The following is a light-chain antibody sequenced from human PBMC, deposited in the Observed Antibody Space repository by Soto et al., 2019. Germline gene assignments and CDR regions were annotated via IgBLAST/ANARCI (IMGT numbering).Light chain of an antibody. CDR3: TSYTTSSIVA. CDR1: KNDIGVYDF. Sequence: QSVLTQPPSASGSPGQSVTISCTGTKNDIGVYDFVSWYQHHPGKAPRLIIYEVVQRPSGVPDRFSGSKSGNTASLTVSGLQAADEADYFCTSYTTSSIVAFGGGTKLTVL. J-gene: IGLJ2*01. CDR2: EVV. V-gene: IGLV2-8*01.